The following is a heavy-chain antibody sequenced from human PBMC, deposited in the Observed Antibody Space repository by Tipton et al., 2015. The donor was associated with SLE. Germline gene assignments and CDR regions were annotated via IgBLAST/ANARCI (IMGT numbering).Heavy chain of an antibody. CDR3: ARHYNIYSIYRMGAFDV. CDR2: INPNSGGT. D-gene: IGHD4-11*01. CDR1: GYTFTGYY. J-gene: IGHJ3*01. V-gene: IGHV1-2*02. Sequence: QVQLVQSGAEVKKPGASVKVSCKASGYTFTGYYMHWVRQAPGQGLEWMGWINPNSGGTIYAQKFQGRVTMNRDTSISTAYMELSRLRSDDTAVYYCARHYNIYSIYRMGAFDVWGRGTMVTVSS.